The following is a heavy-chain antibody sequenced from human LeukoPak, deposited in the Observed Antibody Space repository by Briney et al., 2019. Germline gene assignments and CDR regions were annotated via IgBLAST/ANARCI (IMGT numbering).Heavy chain of an antibody. CDR2: IHSSGST. J-gene: IGHJ3*02. Sequence: SETLSLTCTVSGGSISSYYWSWLRQSAGQGLEWIGRIHSSGSTNFNPSLRSRITMSADTSKHLFSLWLTSMTAADTALYYCARGIATITQDSFDIWGLGTMVTVSS. CDR1: GGSISSYY. D-gene: IGHD1-26*01. V-gene: IGHV4-4*07. CDR3: ARGIATITQDSFDI.